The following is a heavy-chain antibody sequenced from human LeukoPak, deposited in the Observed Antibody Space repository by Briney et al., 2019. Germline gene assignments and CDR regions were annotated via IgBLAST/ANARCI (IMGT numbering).Heavy chain of an antibody. V-gene: IGHV3-7*01. Sequence: GGSLRLSCAASGFAFSSYWMSWVRQAPGKGLEWVANIKQDGSEKYYVDSVKGRFTISRDNAKNSLYLQMNSLRAEDTAVYYCARDRVEQYYYDSSGYSDAFDIWGQGTMVTVSS. CDR1: GFAFSSYW. CDR3: ARDRVEQYYYDSSGYSDAFDI. CDR2: IKQDGSEK. D-gene: IGHD3-22*01. J-gene: IGHJ3*02.